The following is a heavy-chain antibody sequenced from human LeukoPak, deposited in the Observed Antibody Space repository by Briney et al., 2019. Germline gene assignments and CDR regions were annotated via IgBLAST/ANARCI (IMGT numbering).Heavy chain of an antibody. V-gene: IGHV1-69*13. J-gene: IGHJ5*02. Sequence: SVNVSCKASGGTFSSYAISWVGQAPGQGLEGMGGIIPIFGTANYAQKFQGRVTITADESTSTAYMELSSLRSEDTAVYYCAGDEHYYDSSGYYYVFDPWGQGTLVTVSS. CDR1: GGTFSSYA. CDR2: IIPIFGTA. D-gene: IGHD3-22*01. CDR3: AGDEHYYDSSGYYYVFDP.